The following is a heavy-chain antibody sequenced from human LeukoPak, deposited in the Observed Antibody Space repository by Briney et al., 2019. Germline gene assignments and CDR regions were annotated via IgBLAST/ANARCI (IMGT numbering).Heavy chain of an antibody. V-gene: IGHV1-18*01. CDR1: GYTFTSYG. CDR2: ISAYNGNT. D-gene: IGHD3-22*01. J-gene: IGHJ3*02. CDR3: ARDFRDSSGYYMI. Sequence: GASVKVSRKASGYTFTSYGISWVRQAPGQGLEWMGWISAYNGNTNYAQKLQGRVTKTTDTSTRTAYMELRRLTSDDTAVYYCARDFRDSSGYYMIWGQGTMVTVSS.